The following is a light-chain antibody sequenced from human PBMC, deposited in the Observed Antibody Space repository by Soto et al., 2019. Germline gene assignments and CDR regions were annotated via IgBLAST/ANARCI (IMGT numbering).Light chain of an antibody. CDR2: DAS. Sequence: IHFTQSPSSLSAPVGARVTITCRASHGISSYLGWYQQKPGKAPNLLIYDASTLHSGVPSRFSGSGSGTEFTLTISSLRPDDFATYYCQHYNSYSDAFGQGTKVDI. CDR1: HGISSY. J-gene: IGKJ1*01. V-gene: IGKV1-9*01. CDR3: QHYNSYSDA.